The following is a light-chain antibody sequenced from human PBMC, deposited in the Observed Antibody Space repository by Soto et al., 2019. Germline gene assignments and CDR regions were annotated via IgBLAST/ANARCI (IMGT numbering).Light chain of an antibody. CDR3: QHYNCYSEA. J-gene: IGKJ1*01. CDR1: QTISSW. Sequence: DIQMTQSPSTLSGSVGDRVTITCRASQTISSWLAWYQQKPGKAPKLLIYKASTLKSGVQSRFSGSVSGTEFTLTISSLQPDDFATYYRQHYNCYSEAFGQGTKVELK. V-gene: IGKV1-5*03. CDR2: KAS.